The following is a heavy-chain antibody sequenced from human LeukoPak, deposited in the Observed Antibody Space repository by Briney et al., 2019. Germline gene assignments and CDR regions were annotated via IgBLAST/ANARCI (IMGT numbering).Heavy chain of an antibody. Sequence: PGGSLRLSCAASGFTFSTYWMAWVRQAPGKGLEWVANIKGDESARHQADSVRGRFTISRDNTQNSAYLQMSSLRGEDTAVYYCARDVVGSLDYWGQGTLVTVSS. V-gene: IGHV3-7*01. D-gene: IGHD1-26*01. CDR3: ARDVVGSLDY. CDR1: GFTFSTYW. J-gene: IGHJ4*02. CDR2: IKGDESAR.